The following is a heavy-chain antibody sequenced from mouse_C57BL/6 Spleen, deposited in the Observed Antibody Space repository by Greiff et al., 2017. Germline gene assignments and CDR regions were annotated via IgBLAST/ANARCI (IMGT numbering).Heavy chain of an antibody. J-gene: IGHJ4*01. D-gene: IGHD1-1*01. CDR2: ISYDGSN. Sequence: EVKLMESGPGLVKPSQSLSLTCSVTGYSITSGYYWNWIRQFPGNKLEWMGYISYDGSNNYNPSLKNRISITRDTSKNQFFLKLNSVTTEDTATYYCARDRSTVEGYYYAMDYWGQGTSVTVSS. V-gene: IGHV3-6*01. CDR1: GYSITSGYY. CDR3: ARDRSTVEGYYYAMDY.